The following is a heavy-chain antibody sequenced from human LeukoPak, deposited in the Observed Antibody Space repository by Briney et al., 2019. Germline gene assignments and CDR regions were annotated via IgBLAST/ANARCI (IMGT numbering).Heavy chain of an antibody. CDR3: AKETFAVDY. J-gene: IGHJ4*02. CDR1: GASISSYY. V-gene: IGHV4-59*01. Sequence: PSETLSLTCTVSGASISSYYWSWIRQPPGKGLGWIGYISYSGSTNYNPSLKSRVTISVDTSKNQFSLKLSSVTAADTAVYYCAKETFAVDYWGQGTLVTVSS. CDR2: ISYSGST.